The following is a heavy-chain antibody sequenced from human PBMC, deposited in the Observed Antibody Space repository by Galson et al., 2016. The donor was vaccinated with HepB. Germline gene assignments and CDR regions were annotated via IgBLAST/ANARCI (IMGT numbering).Heavy chain of an antibody. CDR1: GFTFRDYY. J-gene: IGHJ4*02. Sequence: SLRLSCAASGFTFRDYYMTWIRQAPGKGLEWITHISSSGDRTWYSASVKGRFTISRDNADNSLYLQMNSLRAEDTAVYYCARDSFSRGDFWGQGTLVTVSS. CDR3: ARDSFSRGDF. CDR2: ISSSGDRT. V-gene: IGHV3-11*04. D-gene: IGHD3-3*02.